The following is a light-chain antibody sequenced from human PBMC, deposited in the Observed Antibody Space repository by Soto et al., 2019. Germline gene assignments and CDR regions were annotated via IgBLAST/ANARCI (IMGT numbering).Light chain of an antibody. CDR2: VTS. CDR3: QQHNSYPLT. Sequence: IQLTQSPSSLSASVGDRVTNTCRASQGLSSYLAWYKQKPRKAPKLLIYVTSTMQSEVPSRFSGSGTETNFTLTISSLQPEDFATYYCQQHNSYPLTFGGGTKGDIK. J-gene: IGKJ4*01. V-gene: IGKV1-9*01. CDR1: QGLSSY.